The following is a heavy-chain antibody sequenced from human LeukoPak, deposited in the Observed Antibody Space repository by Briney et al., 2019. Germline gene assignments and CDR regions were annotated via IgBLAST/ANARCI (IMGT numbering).Heavy chain of an antibody. D-gene: IGHD3-10*01. V-gene: IGHV3-7*01. J-gene: IGHJ6*03. CDR1: GFTFSRSW. CDR2: IKEDGSEK. CDR3: ARSGVSEFGPYYMDV. Sequence: PGGSLRLSCAASGFTFSRSWMHWVRQAPGKGLEWVASIKEDGSEKYYVDSVKGRFTISRDNAKNSLYLQMNSLRAEDTAVYYCARSGVSEFGPYYMDVWGKGTTVTVSS.